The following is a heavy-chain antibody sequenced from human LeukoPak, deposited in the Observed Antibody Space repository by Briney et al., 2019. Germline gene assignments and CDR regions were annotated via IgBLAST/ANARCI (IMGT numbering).Heavy chain of an antibody. CDR1: GYTFTSYY. Sequence: ASVKVSCKASGYTFTSYYMQWVRQAPGQGLEWMGWISPYNGNTNQAQKLQGRVTMTTDTSTSTAYMELRSLRSDDTAVYYCAGGGHCTNGVCYTFDYWGQGTLVTVSS. CDR3: AGGGHCTNGVCYTFDY. V-gene: IGHV1-18*04. J-gene: IGHJ4*02. D-gene: IGHD2-8*01. CDR2: ISPYNGNT.